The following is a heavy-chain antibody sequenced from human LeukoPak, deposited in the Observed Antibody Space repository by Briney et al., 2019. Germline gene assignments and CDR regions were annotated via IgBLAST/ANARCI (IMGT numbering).Heavy chain of an antibody. V-gene: IGHV4-59*02. J-gene: IGHJ6*03. D-gene: IGHD2-8*01. CDR2: MYYTGST. CDR3: AREVMVYTIPLNYYYLDV. Sequence: PSETLSLTCTVSGGFVSNNYWSWIRQSPGKRLEWIGCMYYTGSTNYNPSPESRVTISVDTSKKQLSLKLTSVAAADTAVYYCAREVMVYTIPLNYYYLDVWGRGTTVTVSS. CDR1: GGFVSNNY.